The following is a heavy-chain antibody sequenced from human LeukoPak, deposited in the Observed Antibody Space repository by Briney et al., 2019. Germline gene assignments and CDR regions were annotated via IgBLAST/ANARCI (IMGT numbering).Heavy chain of an antibody. CDR1: GFTFSSYW. Sequence: GGSLRLSCAASGFTFSSYWMSWVRQAPGKGLEWVGRIKSKTDGGTTDYAAPVKGRFTISRDDSKNTLYLQMNSLKTEDTAVYYCTTGVYSSLWAFDIWGQGTMVTVSS. D-gene: IGHD6-13*01. CDR2: IKSKTDGGTT. J-gene: IGHJ3*02. CDR3: TTGVYSSLWAFDI. V-gene: IGHV3-15*01.